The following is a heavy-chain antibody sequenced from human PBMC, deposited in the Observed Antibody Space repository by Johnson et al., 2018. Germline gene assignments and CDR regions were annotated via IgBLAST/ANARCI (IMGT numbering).Heavy chain of an antibody. CDR1: ACRFTSFW. CDR2: IYPGDSDT. Sequence: EVQLVESGAEVKKPGESLKICCKYSACRFTSFWIGWVRQMPGKGLEWMGIIYPGDSDTRYSPSFQGQVIISADKSISTAYLQWSSLKASDTAMYYCVRRVLRYFDWLPDSYAFDSWGQGTMVTVSS. D-gene: IGHD3-9*01. J-gene: IGHJ3*02. V-gene: IGHV5-51*03. CDR3: VRRVLRYFDWLPDSYAFDS.